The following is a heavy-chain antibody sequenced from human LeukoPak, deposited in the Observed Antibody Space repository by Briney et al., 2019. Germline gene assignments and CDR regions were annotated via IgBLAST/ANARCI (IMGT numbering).Heavy chain of an antibody. V-gene: IGHV3-74*01. CDR1: GFTFSSSW. D-gene: IGHD6-19*01. CDR3: ARDGFGSGWDFDY. Sequence: GGSLRLSCAASGFTFSSSWMHWVRQAPGKGLVWVSRIKSDGSNTRYADSVKGRFTISRDNAKNTLYLEINSLRAEDTAVYYCARDGFGSGWDFDYWGQGTLVTVSS. CDR2: IKSDGSNT. J-gene: IGHJ4*02.